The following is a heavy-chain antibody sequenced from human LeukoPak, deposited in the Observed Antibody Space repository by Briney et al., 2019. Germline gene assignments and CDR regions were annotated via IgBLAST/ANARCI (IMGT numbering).Heavy chain of an antibody. D-gene: IGHD3-9*01. CDR3: ARAGILTGYSSDAFDI. J-gene: IGHJ3*02. V-gene: IGHV4-59*01. CDR1: GGSISSYY. CDR2: IYYSGST. Sequence: SETLSLTCTVSGGSISSYYWSWIRQPPGKGLEGIGYIYYSGSTNYNPSLKSRVTISVDTSKNQFSLKLSSVTAADTAVYYCARAGILTGYSSDAFDIWGQGTMVTVSS.